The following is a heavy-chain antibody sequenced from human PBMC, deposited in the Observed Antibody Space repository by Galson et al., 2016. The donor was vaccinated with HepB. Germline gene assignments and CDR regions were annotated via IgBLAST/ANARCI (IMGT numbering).Heavy chain of an antibody. CDR3: TRDGWTSNWFGY. CDR1: GFTVSTDY. V-gene: IGHV3-66*02. D-gene: IGHD6-19*01. Sequence: SLRLSCAGSGFTVSTDYMSWVRQAPGKGLEWVSIIYSGGSTYYADSVKGRFSISRENSKNTLYLQMDSLRVEDTAVYYCTRDGWTSNWFGYWGQGTLGTVSS. CDR2: IYSGGST. J-gene: IGHJ5*01.